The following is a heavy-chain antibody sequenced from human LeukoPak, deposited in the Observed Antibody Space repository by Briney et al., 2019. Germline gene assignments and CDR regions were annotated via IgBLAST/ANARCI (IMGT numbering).Heavy chain of an antibody. CDR2: IYYSGST. V-gene: IGHV4-30-4*01. D-gene: IGHD2-21*02. CDR3: ARDSEPKYCGGDCYSSGLDY. J-gene: IGHJ4*02. Sequence: SQTLSLTCTVSVGSLSSGDYYWSWIRQPPGKGLEWIGYIYYSGSTYYNPSLKSRVTISVDTSKNQFSLKLSSVTAADTAVYYCARDSEPKYCGGDCYSSGLDYWGQGTLVTVSS. CDR1: VGSLSSGDYY.